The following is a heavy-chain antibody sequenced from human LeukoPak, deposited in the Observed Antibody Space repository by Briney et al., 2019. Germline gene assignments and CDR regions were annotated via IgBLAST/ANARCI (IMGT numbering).Heavy chain of an antibody. D-gene: IGHD6-6*01. J-gene: IGHJ4*02. Sequence: GGSLRLSCAASGFTVSSNYMSWVRQAPGKGLEWVSVIYIGGATYYSDSVKGRFTISRDNSKNTLYLQMNSLRAEDTAVYYCARASVAALDYWGQGTLVTVSS. CDR2: IYIGGAT. CDR3: ARASVAALDY. CDR1: GFTVSSNY. V-gene: IGHV3-53*01.